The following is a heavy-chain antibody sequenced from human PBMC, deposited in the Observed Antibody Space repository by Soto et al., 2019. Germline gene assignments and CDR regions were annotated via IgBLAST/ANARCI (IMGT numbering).Heavy chain of an antibody. CDR1: GGTFSSYA. CDR2: IIPIFGTA. CDR3: VVYYDSSGYKKSYYYYYGMDV. D-gene: IGHD3-22*01. Sequence: SVKVSCKASGGTFSSYAISWVRQAPGQGLEWMGGIIPIFGTANYAQKFQGRVTITADESTSTAYMELSSLRSEDTAVYYCVVYYDSSGYKKSYYYYYGMDVWGQGTTVTV. V-gene: IGHV1-69*13. J-gene: IGHJ6*02.